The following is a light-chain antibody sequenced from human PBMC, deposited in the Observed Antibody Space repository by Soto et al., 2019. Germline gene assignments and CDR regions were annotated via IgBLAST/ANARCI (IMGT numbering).Light chain of an antibody. V-gene: IGKV1-39*01. CDR3: QQSYSTPHT. J-gene: IGKJ4*01. Sequence: DIQMTQSPSSLSASVGDRVTITCRASQSINTYLNWYQQKPGKAPKLLIYGASSLQSGVPSRFSGSGSGTDFTLTISSLQPEDFSTYYCQQSYSTPHTFGGGTKVEIK. CDR2: GAS. CDR1: QSINTY.